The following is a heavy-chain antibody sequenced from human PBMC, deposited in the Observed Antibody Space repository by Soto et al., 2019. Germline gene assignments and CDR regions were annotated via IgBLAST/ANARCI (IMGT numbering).Heavy chain of an antibody. J-gene: IGHJ5*02. CDR3: ARGYGSDPGGVS. Sequence: ASVKVSCKASGYTFTRFPIHWVRQAPGQSLEWMGWIIAGDGSTEYSQKFQGRVTFTRDTSATTAYMDLSSLISEDTAVYYCARGYGSDPGGVSWGQGTPVTVSS. CDR2: IIAGDGST. D-gene: IGHD3-10*01. CDR1: GYTFTRFP. V-gene: IGHV1-3*01.